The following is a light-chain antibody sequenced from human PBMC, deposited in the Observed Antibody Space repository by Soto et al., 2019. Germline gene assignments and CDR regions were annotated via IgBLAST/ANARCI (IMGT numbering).Light chain of an antibody. CDR3: QHYGRSPPSWT. V-gene: IGKV3-20*01. J-gene: IGKJ1*01. CDR2: DTS. Sequence: IVLTQSPGTLSLSPGERATLSCRASQSVSSSHLAWYQQKPGQPPRLLIFDTSNRATGIPDRFSGSGSGTDFTLTISSLETEDFAVYYCQHYGRSPPSWTFGQGTKVEIK. CDR1: QSVSSSH.